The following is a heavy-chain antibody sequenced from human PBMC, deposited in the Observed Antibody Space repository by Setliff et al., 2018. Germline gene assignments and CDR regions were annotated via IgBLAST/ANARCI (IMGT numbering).Heavy chain of an antibody. CDR2: IIGSGIST. Sequence: GGSLRLSCAASGFSFSSHAMSWVRQAPGKGLEWVSTIIGSGISTYYADSVQGRVTISRDNHKNTLHLQMNSLRVEDTAIYYCAKSPHDFWSGRVFFDYWGQGMLVTVSS. CDR3: AKSPHDFWSGRVFFDY. CDR1: GFSFSSHA. D-gene: IGHD3-3*01. J-gene: IGHJ4*01. V-gene: IGHV3-23*01.